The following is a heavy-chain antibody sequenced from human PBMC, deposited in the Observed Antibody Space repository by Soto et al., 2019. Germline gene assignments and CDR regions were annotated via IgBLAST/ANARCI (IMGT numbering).Heavy chain of an antibody. CDR1: GFTFSSYG. CDR2: ISHDGAFK. CDR3: AKDYGPKAPYPYSNTHTDF. J-gene: IGHJ4*02. Sequence: QRHLVESGGGVVQPGRSLRLSCAASGFTFSSYGMHWIRQAPGKGLEWVAVISHDGAFKEYADSVKGRFTISRDNSENTLFLEMNSLGPSDTAVYYCAKDYGPKAPYPYSNTHTDFWGQGTRVTVSS. V-gene: IGHV3-30*18. D-gene: IGHD6-13*01.